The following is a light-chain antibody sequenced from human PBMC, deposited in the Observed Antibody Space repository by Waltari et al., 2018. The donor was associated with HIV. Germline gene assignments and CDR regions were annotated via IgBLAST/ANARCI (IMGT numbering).Light chain of an antibody. CDR1: QGVSDK. Sequence: EIVMTQSPATLSVSPGEEAKLSCRASQGVSDKLAWYQQKPGQAPRPLIYDASTRATGIPARFSCSGSGTEFTLTISSLQSEDFAVYYCQQYNDWPPPETFGQGTKLDIK. V-gene: IGKV3-15*01. CDR2: DAS. J-gene: IGKJ2*01. CDR3: QQYNDWPPPET.